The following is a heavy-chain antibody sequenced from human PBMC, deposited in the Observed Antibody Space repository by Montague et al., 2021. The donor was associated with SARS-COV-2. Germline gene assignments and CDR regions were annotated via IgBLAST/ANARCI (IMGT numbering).Heavy chain of an antibody. D-gene: IGHD2-8*02. J-gene: IGHJ4*02. CDR2: IHYDGSST. Sequence: SLSLSLSASGFPLSSYWMYWVRQAPGKGLVWISRIHYDGSSTNYADSVKGRFTISRDTAKNTLYLQMNSLRAEDTAVYYCARAYYTGLYPFDYWGQGTLVTVSS. V-gene: IGHV3-74*01. CDR1: GFPLSSYW. CDR3: ARAYYTGLYPFDY.